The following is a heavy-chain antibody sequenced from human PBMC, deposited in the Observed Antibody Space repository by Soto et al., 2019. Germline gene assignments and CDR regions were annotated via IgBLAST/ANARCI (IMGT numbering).Heavy chain of an antibody. CDR2: ISSDGSNR. CDR1: GFTFSDYA. J-gene: IGHJ4*02. CDR3: AHLAGLAHTDDF. Sequence: GSLRLSCAASGFTFSDYALHWVRQAPGKGLEWVTVISSDGSNRYYADSVKGRFTISRDNSKNTLYLHMNSLRVEDTAIYICAHLAGLAHTDDFWGQGTPVTV. D-gene: IGHD3-9*01. V-gene: IGHV3-30-3*01.